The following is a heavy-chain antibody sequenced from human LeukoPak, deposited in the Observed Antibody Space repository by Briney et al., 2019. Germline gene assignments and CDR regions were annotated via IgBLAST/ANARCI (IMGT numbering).Heavy chain of an antibody. V-gene: IGHV3-7*05. J-gene: IGHJ4*02. CDR3: TTYYFGSGGDY. CDR1: GFTFSNYW. D-gene: IGHD3-10*01. Sequence: PGGSLRLSCAASGFTFSNYWMSWVRQAPGKGLEWVANIKQDGSEKNYVDSVKGRFTMSRDNAKDSLYLQMNSLRAEDTALYYCTTYYFGSGGDYWGQGTLVTVSS. CDR2: IKQDGSEK.